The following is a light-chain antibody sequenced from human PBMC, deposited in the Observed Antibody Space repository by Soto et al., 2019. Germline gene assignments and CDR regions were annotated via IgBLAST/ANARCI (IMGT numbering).Light chain of an antibody. CDR2: TAA. J-gene: IGKJ2*01. Sequence: IRMTQSPSSLSASVGDRVTITCRASQRITTYLNWYQQKPGKAPKLLISTAATLQGGVPARFSGSGSGTDFTLTITTLQPEDFATYFCQQSYSTPYTFGQGTKLQSK. V-gene: IGKV1-39*01. CDR1: QRITTY. CDR3: QQSYSTPYT.